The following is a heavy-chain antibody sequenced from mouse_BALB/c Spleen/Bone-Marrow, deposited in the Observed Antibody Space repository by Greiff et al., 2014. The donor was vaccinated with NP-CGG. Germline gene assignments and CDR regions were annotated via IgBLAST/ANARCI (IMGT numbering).Heavy chain of an antibody. CDR2: IDPANGNT. Sequence: EVQLQQSGAELVKPGASVKLSCTASGFNIKDTYMHWVKQRPEQGLEWIGRIDPANGNTKYDPKFQGKATITADTSSNTAYLQLSSLTSDDTAVYYCARWLLPYGLDYWGQGTSVTVSS. CDR3: ARWLLPYGLDY. D-gene: IGHD2-3*01. CDR1: GFNIKDTY. V-gene: IGHV14-3*02. J-gene: IGHJ4*01.